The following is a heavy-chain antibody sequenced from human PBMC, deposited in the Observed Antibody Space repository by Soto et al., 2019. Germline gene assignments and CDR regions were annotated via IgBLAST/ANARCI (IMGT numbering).Heavy chain of an antibody. V-gene: IGHV3-23*01. CDR1: GFRFSSYS. J-gene: IGHJ5*02. D-gene: IGHD3-10*01. CDR2: ITATGDRT. Sequence: GGSLRLSCADSGFRFSSYSMSWVRQTPGKGLEWVAAITATGDRTYYADSVKGRFTISRDNSKNTLYLQMNSLRAEDTAVYYCAKTGGFGELLSWFDPWGQGTLVTVSS. CDR3: AKTGGFGELLSWFDP.